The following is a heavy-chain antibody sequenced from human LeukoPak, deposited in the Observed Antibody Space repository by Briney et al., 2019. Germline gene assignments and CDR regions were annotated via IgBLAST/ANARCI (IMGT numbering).Heavy chain of an antibody. CDR2: ISGSGGST. Sequence: GGSLRLSCAAYGFTFSSYAMSWVRQAPGKGLEGVSAISGSGGSTYYADSVKGRFTISRDNSKNTLYLQMNSLRAEDTAVYYCAKDQGAAAHTRDYYFDYWGQGTLVTVSS. J-gene: IGHJ4*02. V-gene: IGHV3-23*01. CDR3: AKDQGAAAHTRDYYFDY. CDR1: GFTFSSYA. D-gene: IGHD6-13*01.